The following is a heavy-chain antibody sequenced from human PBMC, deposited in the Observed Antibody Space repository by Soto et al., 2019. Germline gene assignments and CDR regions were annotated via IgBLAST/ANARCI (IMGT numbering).Heavy chain of an antibody. V-gene: IGHV3-30*18. D-gene: IGHD1-26*01. Sequence: QVQLVESGGDVVQPGRSLRLSCAASGFTFSSYGMHWVRQAPGKGLEWVAVISYDGSNKYYADSVKGRFTISRDNSKNTLYLQMNSLRAEDTAVYYCAKEWATLGSYDAFDIWGQGTMVTVSS. CDR2: ISYDGSNK. CDR3: AKEWATLGSYDAFDI. CDR1: GFTFSSYG. J-gene: IGHJ3*02.